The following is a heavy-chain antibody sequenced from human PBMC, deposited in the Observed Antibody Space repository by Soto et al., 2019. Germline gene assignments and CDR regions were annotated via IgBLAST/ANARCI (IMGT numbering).Heavy chain of an antibody. CDR1: GYTFSNYG. Sequence: QVQLLQSGAEVKKPGASVKVSCKASGYTFSNYGITWVRQAPGQGLEWMGWISAYNGNTKNSQKVQGRVTMTTDTSTSTAYMELRSLRTDDTAVYYCAGDSPPVDYWGQGTLVTVSS. CDR2: ISAYNGNT. V-gene: IGHV1-18*01. J-gene: IGHJ4*02. CDR3: AGDSPPVDY.